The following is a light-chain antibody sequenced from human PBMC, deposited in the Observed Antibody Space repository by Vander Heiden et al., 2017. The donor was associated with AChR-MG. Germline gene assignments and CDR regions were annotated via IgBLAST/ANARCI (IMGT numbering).Light chain of an antibody. CDR3: QQDDSTPPIT. V-gene: IGKV4-1*01. Sequence: DIVMTQSPDSLAVSLGERATLHCKSSQSVLYSSNNKNYLAWYQQKPGQPPKLLIYWASTRESGVPDRFSGSGFGTDFTLTISSLQAEDVAVYYCQQDDSTPPITFGPGTRLEIK. CDR2: WAS. J-gene: IGKJ5*01. CDR1: QSVLYSSNNKNY.